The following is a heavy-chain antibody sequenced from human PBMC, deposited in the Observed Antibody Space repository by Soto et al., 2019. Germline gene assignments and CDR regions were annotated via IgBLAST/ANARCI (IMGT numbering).Heavy chain of an antibody. D-gene: IGHD3-10*01. Sequence: SQTLSLTCAISGDSVSSNNAAWNWIGQSPSRGLEWLGRTYYRSNWYNNSAVSVKSRITINPDTSKNQFSLQLTSVTPEDTAVYYCARETTMVRGVINYFDYWGQGTLVTVSS. CDR1: GDSVSSNNAA. J-gene: IGHJ4*02. V-gene: IGHV6-1*01. CDR2: TYYRSNWYN. CDR3: ARETTMVRGVINYFDY.